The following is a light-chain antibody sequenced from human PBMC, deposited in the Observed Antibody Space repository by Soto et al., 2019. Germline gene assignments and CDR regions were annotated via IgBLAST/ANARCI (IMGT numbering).Light chain of an antibody. CDR3: LQRSNLTWA. J-gene: IGKJ1*01. CDR2: ASS. Sequence: DIQMTQSPSSLSASVGDRVTITCRASQDIRIALDWFQQKPGKAPRRLIYASSSLQSGVPSRFSGSGSGTEFTLTISSLQPEDFATYFCLQRSNLTWAFGQGTKVDVK. CDR1: QDIRIA. V-gene: IGKV1-17*01.